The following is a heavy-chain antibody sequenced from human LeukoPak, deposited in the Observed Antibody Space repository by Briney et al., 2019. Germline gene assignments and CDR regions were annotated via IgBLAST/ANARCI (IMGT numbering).Heavy chain of an antibody. Sequence: GGSLRLSCAASGFPFSSYTMNWVRQAPGKGLEWVSSISSSSSYIYYADSVKGRFTISRDNAKNSLYLQMNSLRAEDTAVYYCARERGVANFDYWGQGTLVTVSS. J-gene: IGHJ4*02. CDR1: GFPFSSYT. CDR2: ISSSSSYI. D-gene: IGHD1-26*01. CDR3: ARERGVANFDY. V-gene: IGHV3-21*01.